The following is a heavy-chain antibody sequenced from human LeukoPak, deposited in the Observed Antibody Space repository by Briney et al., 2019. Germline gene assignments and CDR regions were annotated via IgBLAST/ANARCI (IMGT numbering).Heavy chain of an antibody. J-gene: IGHJ4*02. CDR3: ATEGYCSGGNCYSFDY. Sequence: PGGSVRLSCAATGLTFSSAWMSWVRQAPGKGLEWVGRIKSKIDGGTIEYAAPVKGRFTISRDDSKNTVYLQMNSLKAEDTAVYYCATEGYCSGGNCYSFDYWGQGTLVTVSS. D-gene: IGHD2-15*01. CDR2: IKSKIDGGTI. V-gene: IGHV3-15*01. CDR1: GLTFSSAW.